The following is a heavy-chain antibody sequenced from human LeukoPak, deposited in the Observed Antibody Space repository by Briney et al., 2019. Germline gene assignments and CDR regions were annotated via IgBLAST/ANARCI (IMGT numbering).Heavy chain of an antibody. D-gene: IGHD6-6*01. J-gene: IGHJ4*02. V-gene: IGHV4-34*01. CDR1: GGSFSGYY. CDR2: INHSGST. Sequence: SETLSLTCAVYGGSFSGYYWSWIRQPPGKGLEWIGEINHSGSTNYNPSLKSRVTISVDTSKNQFSLKLSSVTAADTAVYYCARVGWRLSGSVDYWGQGTLVTVSS. CDR3: ARVGWRLSGSVDY.